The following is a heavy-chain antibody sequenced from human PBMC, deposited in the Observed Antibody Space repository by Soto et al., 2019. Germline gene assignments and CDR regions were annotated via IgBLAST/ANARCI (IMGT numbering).Heavy chain of an antibody. CDR2: TYYRSKWYN. CDR3: ARDPRGRIRLYYYYGMDV. D-gene: IGHD2-15*01. Sequence: SQTLPLTCAISGDSVSSNSAAWNWIRQSPSRGLEWLGRTYYRSKWYNDYAVSVKSRITINPDTSKNQFSLQLNSVTPEDTAVYYCARDPRGRIRLYYYYGMDVWGQGTTVTVSS. J-gene: IGHJ6*02. CDR1: GDSVSSNSAA. V-gene: IGHV6-1*01.